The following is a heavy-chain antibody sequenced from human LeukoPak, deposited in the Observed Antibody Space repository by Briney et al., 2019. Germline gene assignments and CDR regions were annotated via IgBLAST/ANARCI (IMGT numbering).Heavy chain of an antibody. CDR2: ISGSGGST. D-gene: IGHD6-13*01. Sequence: GGSLRLSCAASGFTFSSYAMSWVRQAPGKGLEWVSAISGSGGSTYYADSVKGRFTISRDNSKNTLYPQMNSLRAEDTAVYYCAKVVAEYSSSLPLDYWGQGTLVTVSS. CDR3: AKVVAEYSSSLPLDY. V-gene: IGHV3-23*01. CDR1: GFTFSSYA. J-gene: IGHJ4*02.